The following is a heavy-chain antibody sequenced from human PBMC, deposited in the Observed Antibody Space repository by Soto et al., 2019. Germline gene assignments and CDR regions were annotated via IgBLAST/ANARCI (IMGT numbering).Heavy chain of an antibody. V-gene: IGHV3-64D*06. J-gene: IGHJ4*02. D-gene: IGHD3-22*01. Sequence: GGSLRLSCSAYGFTFSSYAMHWVRQAPGKGLEYVSAISSNGGSTYYADSVKGRFTISRDNSKNTLYLQMSSLRAEDTAVYYCVKAMYYYDSSGYYPPLDFDYWGQGTLVTVSS. CDR2: ISSNGGST. CDR3: VKAMYYYDSSGYYPPLDFDY. CDR1: GFTFSSYA.